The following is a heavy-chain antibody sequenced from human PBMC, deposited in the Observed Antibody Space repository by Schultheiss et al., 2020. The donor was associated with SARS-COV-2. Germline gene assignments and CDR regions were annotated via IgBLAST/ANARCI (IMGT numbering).Heavy chain of an antibody. CDR3: AKDHSRGDYVWGYFDY. CDR2: ISWNSGSI. J-gene: IGHJ4*02. D-gene: IGHD4-17*01. CDR1: GFTFDDYA. V-gene: IGHV3-9*03. Sequence: GGSLRLSCAASGFTFDDYAMHWVRQAPGKGLEWVSGISWNSGSIGYADSVKGRFTISRDNAKNSLYLQMNSLRAEDMALYYCAKDHSRGDYVWGYFDYWGQGTRVTVSS.